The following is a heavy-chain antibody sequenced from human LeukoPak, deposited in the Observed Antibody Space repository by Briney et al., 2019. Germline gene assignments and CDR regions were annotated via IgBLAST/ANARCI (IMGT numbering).Heavy chain of an antibody. CDR2: ISYDGSNK. D-gene: IGHD1-26*01. Sequence: TGGSLRLSCAASGFTFTSYAMHWVRQAPGKGLEWVAVISYDGSNKYYADSVKGRFTISRDNSKSTLSLLMNSLRAEDTAVYYCASSRSSNFDYWGQGTLVTVSS. V-gene: IGHV3-30-3*01. CDR3: ASSRSSNFDY. CDR1: GFTFTSYA. J-gene: IGHJ4*02.